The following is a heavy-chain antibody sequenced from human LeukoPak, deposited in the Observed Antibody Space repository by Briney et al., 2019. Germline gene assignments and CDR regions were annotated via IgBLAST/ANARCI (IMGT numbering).Heavy chain of an antibody. V-gene: IGHV3-23*01. CDR1: GFTFSSYG. Sequence: GGSLRLSCAASGFTFSSYGMSWVRQAPGKGLEWVSAISGSGGSTYYADSVKGRFTISRDNAKNSLYLQMNSLRAEDTAVYYCARVRGYYGSGSFPYYMDVWGKGTTVTVSS. CDR2: ISGSGGST. D-gene: IGHD3-10*01. CDR3: ARVRGYYGSGSFPYYMDV. J-gene: IGHJ6*03.